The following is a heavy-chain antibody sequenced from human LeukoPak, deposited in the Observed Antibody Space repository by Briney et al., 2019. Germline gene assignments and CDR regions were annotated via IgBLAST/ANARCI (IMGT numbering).Heavy chain of an antibody. CDR1: GYSISSGYY. CDR3: ARGQEYCYDSSGYYLGLRYYFDY. J-gene: IGHJ4*02. D-gene: IGHD3-22*01. CDR2: IYHSGST. V-gene: IGHV4-38-2*02. Sequence: SETLSLTCTVSGYSISSGYYWGWIRQPPGKGLEWIGSIYHSGSTYYNPSLKSRVTISVDTSKNQFSLKLSSVTAADTAVYYCARGQEYCYDSSGYYLGLRYYFDYWGQGTLVTVSS.